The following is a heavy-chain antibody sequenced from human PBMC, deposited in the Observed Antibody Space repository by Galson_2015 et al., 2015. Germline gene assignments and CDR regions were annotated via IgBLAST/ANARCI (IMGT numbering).Heavy chain of an antibody. CDR1: GGSISSGDYY. J-gene: IGHJ2*01. V-gene: IGHV4-30-4*01. Sequence: TLSLTCTVSGGSISSGDYYWSWIRQPPGKGLEWIGYIYYSGSTYYNPSLKSRVTISVDTSKNQFSLKLSSVTAADTAVYYCASKSRYQLLPNNWYFDLWGRGTLVTVSS. CDR2: IYYSGST. D-gene: IGHD2-2*01. CDR3: ASKSRYQLLPNNWYFDL.